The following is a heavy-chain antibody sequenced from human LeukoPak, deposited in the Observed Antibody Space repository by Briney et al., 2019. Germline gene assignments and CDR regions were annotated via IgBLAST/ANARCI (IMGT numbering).Heavy chain of an antibody. D-gene: IGHD3-9*01. Sequence: ASVKVSCKASGYTFTNFAVNWVRQAPGQGLEWMGWINTNTGNPTYAQGFTGRFVFSLDTSVSTAYLQISSLKAEDTAVYYCARGRYFDWSHFDHWGQGTLVTVSS. V-gene: IGHV7-4-1*02. CDR1: GYTFTNFA. J-gene: IGHJ4*02. CDR3: ARGRYFDWSHFDH. CDR2: INTNTGNP.